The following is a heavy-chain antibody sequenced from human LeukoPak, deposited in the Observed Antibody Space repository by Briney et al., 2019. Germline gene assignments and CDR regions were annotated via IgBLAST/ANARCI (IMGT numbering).Heavy chain of an antibody. CDR1: GGSISSSSYY. V-gene: IGHV4-39*01. Sequence: SETLSLTCTVSGGSISSSSYYWGWIRQPPGMGLEWIATIYYSGSTYYNPSLKSRVTVSVDTSKNHFSLKLSSVTAADTAVYYCARHGGSGSYYDPFDYWGQGTLVTVSS. CDR2: IYYSGST. CDR3: ARHGGSGSYYDPFDY. J-gene: IGHJ4*02. D-gene: IGHD3-10*01.